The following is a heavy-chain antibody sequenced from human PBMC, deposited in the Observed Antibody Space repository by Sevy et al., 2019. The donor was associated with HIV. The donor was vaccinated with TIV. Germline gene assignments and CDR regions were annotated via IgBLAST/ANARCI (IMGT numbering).Heavy chain of an antibody. V-gene: IGHV1-18*01. CDR3: ARGLYFDFGAY. Sequence: ASVKVSCKTSGYTFNNYGISWVREAPGQGLAWMGWISVYGETNYAQKAQDRLTVTTDTSTATAYMELRSLRSDDTAVYYCARGLYFDFGAYWGQGTLVTVSS. J-gene: IGHJ4*02. CDR2: ISVYGET. D-gene: IGHD3-10*01. CDR1: GYTFNNYG.